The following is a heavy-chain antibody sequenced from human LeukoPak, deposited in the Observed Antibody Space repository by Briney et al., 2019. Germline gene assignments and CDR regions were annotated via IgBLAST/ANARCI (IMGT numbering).Heavy chain of an antibody. Sequence: PSETLSLTCTVSGGSISSYYWSWLRQPPGKGLEWIGYIYYSGSTNYNPSLKSRVTASVDTSKNQFSLKLSSVTAADTAVYYCARVQVYGEPNFDYWGQGTLVTVSS. CDR2: IYYSGST. CDR3: ARVQVYGEPNFDY. CDR1: GGSISSYY. V-gene: IGHV4-59*01. D-gene: IGHD4-17*01. J-gene: IGHJ4*02.